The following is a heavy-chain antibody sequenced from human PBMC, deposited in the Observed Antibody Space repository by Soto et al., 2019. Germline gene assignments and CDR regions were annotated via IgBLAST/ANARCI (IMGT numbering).Heavy chain of an antibody. CDR3: ASSEGDIVVVPAAIGY. J-gene: IGHJ4*02. V-gene: IGHV3-21*01. CDR1: GFTFSSYS. CDR2: ISSSSYI. D-gene: IGHD2-2*02. Sequence: PGGSLRLSCAASGFTFSSYSMNWVRQAPGKGLEWVSSISSSSYIYYADSVKGRFTISRDNAKNSLYLQMNSLRAEDTAVYYCASSEGDIVVVPAAIGYWGQGTLVTVSS.